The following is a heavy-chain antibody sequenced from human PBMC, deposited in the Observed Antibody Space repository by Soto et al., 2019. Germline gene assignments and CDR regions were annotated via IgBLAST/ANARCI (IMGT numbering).Heavy chain of an antibody. D-gene: IGHD3-16*01. Sequence: SDTLSLTCTVSGGSISSSSYYWGWIRQPPGKGLEWIGSIYYSGSTYYNPFLKSRVTISVDTSKNQFSLKLSSVTAADTAVYYCAREADYDYNWGSPDASDIWGQGTMVTVSS. CDR3: AREADYDYNWGSPDASDI. CDR1: GGSISSSSYY. CDR2: IYYSGST. J-gene: IGHJ3*02. V-gene: IGHV4-39*07.